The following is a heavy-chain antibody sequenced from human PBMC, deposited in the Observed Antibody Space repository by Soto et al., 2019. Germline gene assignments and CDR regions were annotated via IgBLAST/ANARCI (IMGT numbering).Heavy chain of an antibody. J-gene: IGHJ4*02. V-gene: IGHV5-51*01. Sequence: GESLKISCKGSGYSFTSYWIGWVRQMPGKGLEWMGIIYPGDSDTRYSPSFQGQVTISADKSISTAYLQWSSLKASDTAMYYCARHGIVVVPAALSKCSGGSCAFDYWGQGTLVTVSS. CDR2: IYPGDSDT. CDR1: GYSFTSYW. CDR3: ARHGIVVVPAALSKCSGGSCAFDY. D-gene: IGHD2-2*01.